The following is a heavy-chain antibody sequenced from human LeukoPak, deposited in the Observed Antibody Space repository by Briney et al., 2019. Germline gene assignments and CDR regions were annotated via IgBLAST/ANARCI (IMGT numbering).Heavy chain of an antibody. V-gene: IGHV1-3*01. D-gene: IGHD1-26*01. J-gene: IGHJ3*02. CDR3: ARASGSWGAFDI. CDR1: GGTFSSYA. Sequence: ASVKVSCKASGGTFSSYAISWVRQAPGQRLEWMGWINAGNGNTKYSQKFQGRVTITRDTSASTAYMELSSLRSEDTAVYYCARASGSWGAFDIWGQGTMVTVSS. CDR2: INAGNGNT.